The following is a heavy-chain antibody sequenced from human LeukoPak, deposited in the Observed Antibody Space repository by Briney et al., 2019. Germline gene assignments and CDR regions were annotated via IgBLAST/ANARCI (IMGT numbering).Heavy chain of an antibody. CDR2: IYSGGST. CDR1: GFTVSSNY. J-gene: IGHJ5*02. V-gene: IGHV3-53*01. Sequence: PGGSLRLSCAASGFTVSSNYMSWVRQAPGKGLEWVSIIYSGGSTFYADSVKGRFTISRDNSKSTLYLQMNSLRAEDTAVYYCARSTEGWFDPWGQGTLVTVSS. CDR3: ARSTEGWFDP.